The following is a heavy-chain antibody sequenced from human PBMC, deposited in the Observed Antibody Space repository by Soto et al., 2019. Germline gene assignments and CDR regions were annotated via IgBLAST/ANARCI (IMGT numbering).Heavy chain of an antibody. V-gene: IGHV3-23*01. CDR2: ISNSGGNT. D-gene: IGHD6-13*01. CDR3: AKDQRGVSAAAPMDV. CDR1: GYIFSSYA. Sequence: EVQLLGSGGALVQPGGSLRLSWAASGYIFSSYAMTWVRQAPGKGLEWVSAISNSGGNTFHADSVKGRFTISRDNSKNTLYLQMNSLRAEDTAVYYCAKDQRGVSAAAPMDVWGQGTTVTVSS. J-gene: IGHJ6*02.